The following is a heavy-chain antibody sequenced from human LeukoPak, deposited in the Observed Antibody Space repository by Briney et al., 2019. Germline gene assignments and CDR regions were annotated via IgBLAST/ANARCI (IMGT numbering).Heavy chain of an antibody. CDR1: GFTFSSYW. CDR3: ARGGVGGWFRYYFDY. CDR2: IKQDGSEK. D-gene: IGHD6-19*01. J-gene: IGHJ4*02. V-gene: IGHV3-7*01. Sequence: PGGSLRLSCAASGFTFSSYWMSWVRQAPGKGLEWVANIKQDGSEKYYVDSVKGRFTISRDNAKNSLYLQMNSLRAEDTAVYYCARGGVGGWFRYYFDYWGQGTLVTVSS.